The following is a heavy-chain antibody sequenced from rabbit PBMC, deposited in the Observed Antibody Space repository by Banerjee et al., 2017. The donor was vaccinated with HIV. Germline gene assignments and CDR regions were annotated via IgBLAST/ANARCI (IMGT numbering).Heavy chain of an antibody. D-gene: IGHD2-1*01. CDR3: AREGYDDYGDWEGFGL. J-gene: IGHJ4*01. CDR1: GFSFSSSYW. V-gene: IGHV1S45*01. CDR2: INTSTGNT. Sequence: QEQLEESGGDLVKPGASLTLTCTASGFSFSSSYWICWVRQAPGKGLEWIACINTSTGNTVYASWAKGRFTISKTSSTAVTLQMTSLTAADTATYFCAREGYDDYGDWEGFGLWGQGTLVTVS.